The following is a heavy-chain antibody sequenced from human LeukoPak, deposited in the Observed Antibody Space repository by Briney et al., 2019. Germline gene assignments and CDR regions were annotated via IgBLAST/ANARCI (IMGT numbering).Heavy chain of an antibody. CDR3: ARDPSAVAANTYG. CDR2: IYSGGTT. D-gene: IGHD6-25*01. CDR1: GFTASNNY. V-gene: IGHV3-66*01. J-gene: IGHJ4*02. Sequence: GGSLRLSCAASGFTASNNYMNWVRQAPGKGLEWVSLIYSGGTTYYADSVKGRFTISRDHSKNTLYLQMNSLRAEDTAVYYCARDPSAVAANTYGWGQGTLVTVSS.